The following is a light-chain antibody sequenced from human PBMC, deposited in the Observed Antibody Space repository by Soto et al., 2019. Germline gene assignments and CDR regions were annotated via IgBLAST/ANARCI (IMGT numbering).Light chain of an antibody. J-gene: IGKJ1*01. CDR2: DAS. Sequence: EIVLTQSPATLSLSPGERATLSCRASQSVSSYLAWYQQKFGQAPRLLIYDASNRATGIPARFSGSGSATAFTLTISSLEHEDFAIYYCQQRYNWPLTFGQGTKVEIK. CDR1: QSVSSY. V-gene: IGKV3-11*01. CDR3: QQRYNWPLT.